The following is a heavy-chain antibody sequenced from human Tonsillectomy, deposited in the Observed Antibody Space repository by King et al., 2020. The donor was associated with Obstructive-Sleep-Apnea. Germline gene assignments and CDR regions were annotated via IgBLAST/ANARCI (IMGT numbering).Heavy chain of an antibody. V-gene: IGHV4-59*08. CDR3: AGHLYSSGYSGAFDI. Sequence: VQLQESGPGLVKPSETLSLTCTVSGGSISSYYWSWIRQPPGKGLEWIGYIYYSGSTNYNPSLKSRVTISVDTSQNHFSLKLSSVTAADTAVYYCAGHLYSSGYSGAFDIWGQGTMVTVSS. CDR2: IYYSGST. CDR1: GGSISSYY. J-gene: IGHJ3*02. D-gene: IGHD3-22*01.